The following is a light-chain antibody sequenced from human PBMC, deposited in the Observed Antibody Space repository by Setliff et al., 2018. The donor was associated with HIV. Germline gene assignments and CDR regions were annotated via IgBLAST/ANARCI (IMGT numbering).Light chain of an antibody. Sequence: AVVTQEPSLTVSPGGTVTLTCGSSTGPVTTTHYPYWIQQKPGQAPRTLIFDTNNKHSWTPARFSGSLLGGKGALTLSGARPEDEADYYCLLPYSGSVVFGGGTKVTVL. CDR3: LLPYSGSVV. CDR2: DTN. CDR1: TGPVTTTHY. V-gene: IGLV7-46*01. J-gene: IGLJ2*01.